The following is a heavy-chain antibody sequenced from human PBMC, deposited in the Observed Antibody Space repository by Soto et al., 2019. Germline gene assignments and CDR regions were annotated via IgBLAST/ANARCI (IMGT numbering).Heavy chain of an antibody. Sequence: EVQLVESGGGLVKPGGSLRLSWAASEFTFSTYTLNWVRQAPVKGLEWVSSISTSGDATYYEDSVRGRFTISRDNARAALYLQMDSLRVEDTAMYYCTRDGEPLWGQGTMV. CDR3: TRDGEPL. CDR1: EFTFSTYT. CDR2: ISTSGDAT. J-gene: IGHJ3*01. V-gene: IGHV3-21*01. D-gene: IGHD3-3*01.